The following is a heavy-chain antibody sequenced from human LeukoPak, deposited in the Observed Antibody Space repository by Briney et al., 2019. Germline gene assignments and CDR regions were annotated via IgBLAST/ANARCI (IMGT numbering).Heavy chain of an antibody. Sequence: GGSLRLSCAASGFTLSNHWMHWVRQAPGKGLVWVSRISGDEIWTSYADSVKGRFLISRDNAKDTLYLQMNSLRTADTAVYYCAREYNSGPKQTDAFDIWGQGTMVTVSS. D-gene: IGHD3-22*01. V-gene: IGHV3-74*01. CDR1: GFTLSNHW. CDR3: AREYNSGPKQTDAFDI. CDR2: ISGDEIWT. J-gene: IGHJ3*02.